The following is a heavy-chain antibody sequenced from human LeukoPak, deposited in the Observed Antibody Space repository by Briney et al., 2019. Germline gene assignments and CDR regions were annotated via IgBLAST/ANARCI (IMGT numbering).Heavy chain of an antibody. CDR1: GYTFTEYY. J-gene: IGHJ4*02. CDR3: AIYRHGLGWVEN. V-gene: IGHV1-2*02. CDR2: INPHSCDP. Sequence: VASVKVSCKASGYTFTEYYMHWVRQAPGQGLEWMGWINPHSCDPNHVQKFQGRVTMTRDTSISTAYMEMSSLTSDDTAVYYCAIYRHGLGWVENWGQGTLVTVSS. D-gene: IGHD5-18*01.